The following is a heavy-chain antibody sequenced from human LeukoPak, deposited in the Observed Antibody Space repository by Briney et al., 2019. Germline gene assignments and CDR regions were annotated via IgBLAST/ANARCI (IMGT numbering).Heavy chain of an antibody. CDR3: ARGRYGGNSGDV. Sequence: GGTLRLSCAASGFTFSSYGMSWVRQAPGKGLEWVSYISSSGSTIYYADSVKGRFTISRDNAKNSLYLQMNSLRAEDTAVYYCARGRYGGNSGDVWGKGTTVTISS. J-gene: IGHJ6*04. CDR2: ISSSGSTI. V-gene: IGHV3-48*04. CDR1: GFTFSSYG. D-gene: IGHD4-23*01.